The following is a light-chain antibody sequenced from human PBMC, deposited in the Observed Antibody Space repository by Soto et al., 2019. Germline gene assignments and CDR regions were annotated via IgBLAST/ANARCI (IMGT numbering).Light chain of an antibody. J-gene: IGKJ3*01. CDR3: QQDLRPPLT. CDR2: AAS. CDR1: QSVSNY. Sequence: DIQMTQSPSSLYASVGDRVTITCRASQSVSNYLNWYQQKPGKAPTLLIYAASTLQSGVPSRISGSGSGTDFTLTISSLQPEDFATYYCQQDLRPPLTFGPGTKVDIK. V-gene: IGKV1-39*01.